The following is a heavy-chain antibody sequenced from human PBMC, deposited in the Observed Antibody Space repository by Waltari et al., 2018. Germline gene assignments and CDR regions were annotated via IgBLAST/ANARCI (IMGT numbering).Heavy chain of an antibody. CDR1: GGSISSYY. CDR2: IYYSGSN. D-gene: IGHD1-1*01. Sequence: QVQLQESGPGLVKPSETLSLTCTVSGGSISSYYWSWIRQPPGKGLEWIGYIYYSGSNNYNPSLKSRVTVSVDTSKNQFSLKLSSVTAADTAVYYCATTPGHYWGQGTLVTVSS. J-gene: IGHJ4*02. V-gene: IGHV4-59*01. CDR3: ATTPGHY.